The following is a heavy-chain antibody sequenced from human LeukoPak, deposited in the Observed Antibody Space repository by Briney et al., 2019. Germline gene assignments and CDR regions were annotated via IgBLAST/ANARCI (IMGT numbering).Heavy chain of an antibody. CDR2: INPYNGNT. Sequence: GASVKVSCKASGYTFTSFGLTWVRQAPGQGLEWMGWINPYNGNTNYAQKLQGRVTMTTDTSTSTVYMELRSLRSDDTAIYYCARELYGNLFDPWGQGTLVTVPS. V-gene: IGHV1-18*01. D-gene: IGHD4-17*01. J-gene: IGHJ5*02. CDR3: ARELYGNLFDP. CDR1: GYTFTSFG.